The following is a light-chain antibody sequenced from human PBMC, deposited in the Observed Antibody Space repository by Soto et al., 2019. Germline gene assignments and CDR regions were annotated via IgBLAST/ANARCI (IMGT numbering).Light chain of an antibody. Sequence: EKVMTQSPATLSVSPGERATLSCRASQSLSSNLAWYQQKPGQAPRLLIYGAATRATGIPARFSGSGSGTEFTLTISSLQSEDFAVYYCQQYNNWPPTFGQGTKVEIK. CDR2: GAA. CDR1: QSLSSN. J-gene: IGKJ1*01. V-gene: IGKV3-15*01. CDR3: QQYNNWPPT.